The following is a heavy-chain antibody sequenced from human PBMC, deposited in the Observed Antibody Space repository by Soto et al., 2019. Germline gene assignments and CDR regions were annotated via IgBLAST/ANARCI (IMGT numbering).Heavy chain of an antibody. CDR2: IIPILGIA. J-gene: IGHJ2*01. CDR3: ARGWAITFGGVIVRPWYFDL. D-gene: IGHD3-16*02. CDR1: GGTFSSYT. Sequence: QVQLVQSGAAVKKPGSSVKVSCKASGGTFSSYTISWVRQAPGQGLEWMGRIIPILGIANYAQKFQGRVTITADKSTSTAYMELSSLRSEDTAVYYCARGWAITFGGVIVRPWYFDLWGRGTLVTVSS. V-gene: IGHV1-69*02.